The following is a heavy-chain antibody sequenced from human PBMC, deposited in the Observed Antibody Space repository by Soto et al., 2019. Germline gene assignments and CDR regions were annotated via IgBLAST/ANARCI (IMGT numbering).Heavy chain of an antibody. CDR2: ISVSGGST. CDR1: VFTFSSYS. Sequence: PGGSLRLSCAASVFTFSSYSMSLVRQAPGKGLECVSAISVSGGSTYYADSVKGRFTISRDNSKNTLYLQMNSLRAEDTAVYNCAKEMFEWLAAEYFQHWGQGTLVTVSS. J-gene: IGHJ1*01. V-gene: IGHV3-23*01. CDR3: AKEMFEWLAAEYFQH. D-gene: IGHD6-19*01.